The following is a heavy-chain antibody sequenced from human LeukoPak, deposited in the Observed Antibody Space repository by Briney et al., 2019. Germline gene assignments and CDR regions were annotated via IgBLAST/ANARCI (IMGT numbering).Heavy chain of an antibody. V-gene: IGHV3-9*01. CDR1: GFTFDDYA. J-gene: IGHJ4*02. Sequence: PGGSLRLSCAASGFTFDDYAMHWVRQAPGKGLEWVSGISWNSGSIGYADSVKGRFTISRDNDKNSLYLQMNSLRAEDTALYYCAKDSCSGGSCYSFDYWGQGTLVTVSS. D-gene: IGHD2-15*01. CDR2: ISWNSGSI. CDR3: AKDSCSGGSCYSFDY.